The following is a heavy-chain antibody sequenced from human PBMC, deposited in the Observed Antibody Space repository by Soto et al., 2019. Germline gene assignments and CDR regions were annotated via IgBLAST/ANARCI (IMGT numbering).Heavy chain of an antibody. CDR2: ISSGSSYT. J-gene: IGHJ6*02. CDR1: GLTFSDYY. V-gene: IGHV3-11*06. D-gene: IGHD6-13*01. Sequence: GGSLRLSWAASGLTFSDYYMIWIRQAPGKGLEWVSYISSGSSYTNYADSVKGRFTISRDNAKNTLYLQMNSLRAEDTAVYYCARDLYSSSWYYSSRYYYYGMDVWGQGTTVTV. CDR3: ARDLYSSSWYYSSRYYYYGMDV.